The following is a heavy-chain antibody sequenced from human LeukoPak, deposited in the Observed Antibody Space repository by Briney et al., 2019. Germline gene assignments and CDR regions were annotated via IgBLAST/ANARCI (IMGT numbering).Heavy chain of an antibody. J-gene: IGHJ4*02. CDR1: GGSIKGYY. Sequence: SETLSLTCTVSGGSIKGYYWNWVRQSPEKGLEWIGYIYYSGVTNYNPSLKSRVTISVDTSKNQFSLKLTSVTVADTAVYYCARTFGSRGANSIDYWGQGTLVTVSS. V-gene: IGHV4-59*01. CDR3: ARTFGSRGANSIDY. CDR2: IYYSGVT. D-gene: IGHD4/OR15-4a*01.